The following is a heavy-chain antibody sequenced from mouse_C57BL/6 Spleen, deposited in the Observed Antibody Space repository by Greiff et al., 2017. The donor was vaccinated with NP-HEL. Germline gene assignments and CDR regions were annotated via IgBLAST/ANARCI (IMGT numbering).Heavy chain of an antibody. D-gene: IGHD2-3*01. V-gene: IGHV1-42*01. CDR2: INPSTGGT. Sequence: EVKLMESGPELVKPGASVKISCKASGYSFTGYYMNWVKQSPEKSLEWIGEINPSTGGTTYNQKFKAKATLTVDKSSSTAYMQLKSLTSEDSAVYYCAVNGYYEDYAMDYWGQGTSVTVSS. CDR3: AVNGYYEDYAMDY. J-gene: IGHJ4*01. CDR1: GYSFTGYY.